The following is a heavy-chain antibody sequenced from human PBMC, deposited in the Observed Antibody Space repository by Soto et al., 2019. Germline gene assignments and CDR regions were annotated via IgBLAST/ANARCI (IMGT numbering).Heavy chain of an antibody. CDR2: ISAYNGNT. J-gene: IGHJ4*02. CDR3: ARLGYDYVWGSYRTIKTPYFDY. D-gene: IGHD3-16*02. CDR1: GYTFTSYG. Sequence: ASVKVSCKASGYTFTSYGISWVRQAGGQGREWMGWISAYNGNTNYAQKLQGRVTMTTDTSTSTAYMELRSLRSDDTAVYYCARLGYDYVWGSYRTIKTPYFDYWGQGTLVTVSS. V-gene: IGHV1-18*04.